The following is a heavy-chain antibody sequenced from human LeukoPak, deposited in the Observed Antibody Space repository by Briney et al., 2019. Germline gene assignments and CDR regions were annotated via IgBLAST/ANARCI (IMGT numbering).Heavy chain of an antibody. CDR3: ARRGDILTDYAFDY. CDR2: IYYSGTT. J-gene: IGHJ4*02. Sequence: SETLSLTCSVSGGSINSNSHHWDWIRQAPGKGLEWIGNIYYSGTTSYNPSLKSRVTISVDTSKNQFSLRLSSATAADTAVYYCARRGDILTDYAFDYWGQGTLVTVSS. D-gene: IGHD3-9*01. V-gene: IGHV4-39*01. CDR1: GGSINSNSHH.